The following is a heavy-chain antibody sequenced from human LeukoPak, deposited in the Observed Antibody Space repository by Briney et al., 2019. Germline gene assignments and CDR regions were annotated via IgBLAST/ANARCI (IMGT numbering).Heavy chain of an antibody. V-gene: IGHV4-38-2*02. CDR2: IYHSGST. J-gene: IGHJ6*03. CDR1: DYSISSGYY. D-gene: IGHD6-13*01. CDR3: ARGTGIAAAGTFHYYYMDV. Sequence: PSETLSLTCTVSDYSISSGYYWAWIRQPPGKGLEWIGHIYHSGSTYYNPSLKSRVTISVDTSKNQFSLKLSSVTAADTAVYYCARGTGIAAAGTFHYYYMDVWGKGTTVTVSS.